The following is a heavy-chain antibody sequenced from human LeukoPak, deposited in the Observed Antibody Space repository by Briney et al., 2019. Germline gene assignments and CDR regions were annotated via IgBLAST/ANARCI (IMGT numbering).Heavy chain of an antibody. CDR3: ARDPTIVVVPAATNGDGWFDP. CDR1: GYTFTSYA. D-gene: IGHD2-2*01. V-gene: IGHV1-3*01. CDR2: INAGNGNT. J-gene: IGHJ5*02. Sequence: ASVKVSCKASGYTFTSYAMHWVRQAPGQRLEWMGWINAGNGNTKYSQKFQGRVAITRDTSASTAYMELSSLRSEDTAVNYCARDPTIVVVPAATNGDGWFDPWGQGTLVTVSS.